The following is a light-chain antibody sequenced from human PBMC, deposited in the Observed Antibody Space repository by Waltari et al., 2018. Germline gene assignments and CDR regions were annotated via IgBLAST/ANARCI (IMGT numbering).Light chain of an antibody. V-gene: IGKV3-15*01. CDR1: QNVGTS. CDR2: GAS. J-gene: IGKJ4*01. CDR3: QQYEHWLRHS. Sequence: EIVVTQSPATLSVSPGERVTLSCRASQNVGTSLAWYQQKPGQTPRLLIFGASSRSSAVPDRFIGSGSGTDFTLAISSLHSEDFAVYYCQQYEHWLRHSFGGGTKVQIE.